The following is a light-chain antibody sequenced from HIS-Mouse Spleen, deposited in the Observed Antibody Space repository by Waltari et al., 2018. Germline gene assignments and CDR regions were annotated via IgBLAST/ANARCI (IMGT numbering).Light chain of an antibody. CDR2: DAS. J-gene: IGKJ4*01. CDR1: QGISNY. V-gene: IGKV1-33*01. Sequence: DIQMTQSPSSLSASVGDRVTITCRASQGISNYLAWYQQKPGKVPKLLIYDASNLETGVPSRFSGSGSGTDFTFTISSLQPEDIATYYCQQYDNLLTFGGGTKVEIK. CDR3: QQYDNLLT.